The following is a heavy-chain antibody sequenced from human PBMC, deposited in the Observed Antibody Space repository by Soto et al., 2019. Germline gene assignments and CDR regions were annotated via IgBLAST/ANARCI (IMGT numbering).Heavy chain of an antibody. J-gene: IGHJ4*02. CDR1: GFTFSEYW. CDR2: IKGDGSRT. V-gene: IGHV3-74*01. CDR3: ARGGYRRWLHDY. Sequence: EVQLVESGGGLVQPGESLRLSCAATGFTFSEYWIHWVRQAPGKGLEWVSRIKGDGSRTNYADSVKGRCTTSRDNANNVVFLRMNTMTADVTAVYYCARGGYRRWLHDYWGQGTLVTVSS. D-gene: IGHD3-16*02.